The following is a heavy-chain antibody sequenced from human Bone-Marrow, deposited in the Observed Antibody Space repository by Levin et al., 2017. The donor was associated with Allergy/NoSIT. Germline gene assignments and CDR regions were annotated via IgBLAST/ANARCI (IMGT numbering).Heavy chain of an antibody. D-gene: IGHD6-13*01. J-gene: IGHJ4*02. CDR2: IYNTGST. Sequence: SETLSLTCTVSGGSMTSGDYYWHWVRQPPGKGLEWIGYIYNTGSTIYSPSLKSRITISIDTSKNQFSLKLDSVTAADTAVYYCARGRPDTDSWWNFDYWGQGTLVTVSS. CDR3: ARGRPDTDSWWNFDY. CDR1: GGSMTSGDYY. V-gene: IGHV4-30-4*01.